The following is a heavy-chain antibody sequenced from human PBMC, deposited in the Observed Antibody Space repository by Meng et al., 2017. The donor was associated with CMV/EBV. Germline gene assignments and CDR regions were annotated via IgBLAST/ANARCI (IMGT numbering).Heavy chain of an antibody. V-gene: IGHV3-64*02. CDR3: AKSIVVVPAARVAAAGPLGY. CDR1: GFTFSSYA. CDR2: ISSNGGST. D-gene: IGHD2-2*01. Sequence: GESLKISCAASGFTFSSYAMHWVRQAPGKGLEYVSAISSNGGSTYYADSVKGRFTISRDNSKNTLYLQMGSLRAEDMAVYYCAKSIVVVPAARVAAAGPLGYWGQGTLVTVSS. J-gene: IGHJ4*02.